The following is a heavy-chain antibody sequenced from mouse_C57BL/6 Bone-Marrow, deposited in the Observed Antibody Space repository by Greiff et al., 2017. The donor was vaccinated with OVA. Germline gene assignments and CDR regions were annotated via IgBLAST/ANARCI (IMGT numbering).Heavy chain of an antibody. J-gene: IGHJ2*01. V-gene: IGHV14-1*01. CDR3: TQGDYYGLDY. D-gene: IGHD1-1*01. CDR1: GFNIKDYY. CDR2: IDPEDGDT. Sequence: VQLQQSGAELVRPGASVKLSCTASGFNIKDYYMHWVKQRPEQGLEWIGRIDPEDGDTEYAPKFQGKATMTADTSSNKAYLQLSSLTSEDTAVYYCTQGDYYGLDYWGQGTTLTVSS.